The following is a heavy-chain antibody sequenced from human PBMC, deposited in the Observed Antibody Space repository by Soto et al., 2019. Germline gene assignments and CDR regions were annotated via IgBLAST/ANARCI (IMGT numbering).Heavy chain of an antibody. D-gene: IGHD3-10*01. Sequence: PSETLSLTCTVSGGSISSYYWSWIRQPPGKGLEWIGYSYYSGSTNYNPSLKSRITISVDTSKNQFSLKLSSVTAADTAVYYCARTTMDGSGDYWGRGTLVTVSS. V-gene: IGHV4-59*01. J-gene: IGHJ4*02. CDR3: ARTTMDGSGDY. CDR1: GGSISSYY. CDR2: SYYSGST.